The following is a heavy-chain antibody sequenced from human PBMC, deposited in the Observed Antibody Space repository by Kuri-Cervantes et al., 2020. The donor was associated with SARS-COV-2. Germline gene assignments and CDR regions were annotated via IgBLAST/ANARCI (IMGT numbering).Heavy chain of an antibody. CDR1: GFTFSTYD. V-gene: IGHV3-33*08. J-gene: IGHJ4*02. CDR3: ARDVGDSGSDY. D-gene: IGHD3-10*01. CDR2: IWNDGSNK. Sequence: GESLKISCAASGFTFSTYDMYWVRQAPGKGLEWAAFIWNDGSNKYYADSVKGRFTISRDNSKNTLYLQMDSLRGDDTAVYYCARDVGDSGSDYWGQGTLVTVSS.